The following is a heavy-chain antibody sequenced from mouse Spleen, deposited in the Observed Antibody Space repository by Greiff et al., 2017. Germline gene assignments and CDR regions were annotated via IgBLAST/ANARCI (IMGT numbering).Heavy chain of an antibody. CDR3: ARQGLLRWFAY. J-gene: IGHJ3*01. D-gene: IGHD2-3*01. Sequence: EVKLVESGGGLVKPGGSLKLSCAASGFTFSSYAMSWVRQTPEKRLEWVATISSGGSYTYYPDSVKGRFTISRDNAKNTLYLQMSSLRSEDTAMYYCARQGLLRWFAYWGQGTLVTVSA. CDR2: ISSGGSYT. V-gene: IGHV5-9-3*01. CDR1: GFTFSSYA.